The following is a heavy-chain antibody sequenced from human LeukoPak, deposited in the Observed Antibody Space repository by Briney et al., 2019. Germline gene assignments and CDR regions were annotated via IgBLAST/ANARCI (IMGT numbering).Heavy chain of an antibody. V-gene: IGHV3-7*04. J-gene: IGHJ4*02. D-gene: IGHD4-23*01. CDR3: GRGGNLFDY. CDR2: IKQDGSEK. CDR1: GFTFSSYW. Sequence: GGSLRLSCAASGFTFSSYWMSWVRQAPGKGLEWVANIKQDGSEKYYVDSVKGQFTISSDNAKNSLYLQMNSLRAEDTAVYYCGRGGNLFDYWGQGTLVTVSS.